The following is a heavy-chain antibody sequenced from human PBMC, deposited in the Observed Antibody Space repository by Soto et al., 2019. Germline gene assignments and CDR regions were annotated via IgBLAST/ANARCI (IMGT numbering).Heavy chain of an antibody. CDR3: AKIGYITGIGWFDP. V-gene: IGHV5-51*01. J-gene: IGHJ5*02. D-gene: IGHD2-8*02. CDR1: VFTFSTSW. Sequence: GESLKISCKGSVFTFSTSWIGWVRQTPGKGLEWMGIIYPGDSDTRYSPSFQGQVTISADKSLSTAYLQWNSLKASDSAMYYCAKIGYITGIGWFDPWGQGTWVTVS. CDR2: IYPGDSDT.